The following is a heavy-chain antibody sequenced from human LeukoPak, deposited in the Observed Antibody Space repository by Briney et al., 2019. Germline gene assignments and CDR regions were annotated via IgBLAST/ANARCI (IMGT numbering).Heavy chain of an antibody. Sequence: GGSLRLSCAASGFTFSNAWMSWVRQAPGKGLEWVGRIKNKAVGGTTDYAAPVKGSFTISRDDSKNTLYLQMNSLKTEDTAVYYCATVAVIAVGGFDYWGQGTLVTVSS. J-gene: IGHJ4*02. V-gene: IGHV3-15*01. CDR2: IKNKAVGGTT. CDR3: ATVAVIAVGGFDY. CDR1: GFTFSNAW. D-gene: IGHD6-19*01.